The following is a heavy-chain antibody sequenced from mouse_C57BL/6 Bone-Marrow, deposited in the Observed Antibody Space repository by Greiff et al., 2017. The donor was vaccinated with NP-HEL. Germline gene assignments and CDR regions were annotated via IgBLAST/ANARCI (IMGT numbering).Heavy chain of an antibody. D-gene: IGHD4-1*01. CDR2: INPFNGGT. CDR3: ARSPLVYYAMDY. Sequence: VQLQQSGPVLVKPGASVKMSCKASGYTFTDYYMNWVKQSHGKSLEWLGVINPFNGGTSYNQKFKGKATLTVDKSSSTAYMELNSLTSEDSAVYYCARSPLVYYAMDYWGQGTSVTVSS. CDR1: GYTFTDYY. J-gene: IGHJ4*01. V-gene: IGHV1-19*01.